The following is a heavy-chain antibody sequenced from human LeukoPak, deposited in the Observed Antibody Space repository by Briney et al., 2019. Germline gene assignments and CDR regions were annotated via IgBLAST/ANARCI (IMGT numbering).Heavy chain of an antibody. D-gene: IGHD3-22*01. V-gene: IGHV1-2*02. Sequence: ASVKVSCKASGHTFTGYYMHWVRQAPGQGLEWMGWINPNSGGTNYAQKFQGRVTMTRDTSISTAYMELSRLRSDDTAVYYCARGRITMIVVVMGNNWFDPWGQGTLVTVSS. CDR2: INPNSGGT. CDR3: ARGRITMIVVVMGNNWFDP. CDR1: GHTFTGYY. J-gene: IGHJ5*02.